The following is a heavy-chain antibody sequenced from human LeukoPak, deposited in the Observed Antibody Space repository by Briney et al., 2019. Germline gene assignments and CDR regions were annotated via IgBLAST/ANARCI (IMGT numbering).Heavy chain of an antibody. D-gene: IGHD6-19*01. V-gene: IGHV4-59*01. Sequence: SETLSLTCTVSGGSISSYYWSWIRQPPGKGLEWIGYIYYSGSTNYNPSLKSRVTISVDTSKNQFPLKLSSVTAADTAVYYCARGPLEGSSGWYREWDYWGQGTLVTVSS. CDR3: ARGPLEGSSGWYREWDY. CDR2: IYYSGST. CDR1: GGSISSYY. J-gene: IGHJ4*02.